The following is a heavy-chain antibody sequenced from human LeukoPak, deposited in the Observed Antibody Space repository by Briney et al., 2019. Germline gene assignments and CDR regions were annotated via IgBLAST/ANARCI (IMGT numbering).Heavy chain of an antibody. CDR2: IYTSGST. D-gene: IGHD3-16*01. V-gene: IGHV4-61*02. J-gene: IGHJ3*02. Sequence: PSQTLSLTCTVSGGSISSGSYYWSWIRQPAGKGLEWIGRIYTSGSTNYNPSLKGRVTISVDTSKNQFSLKLSSVTAADTAVYYCARGGPRDAFDIWGQGTMVTVSS. CDR1: GGSISSGSYY. CDR3: ARGGPRDAFDI.